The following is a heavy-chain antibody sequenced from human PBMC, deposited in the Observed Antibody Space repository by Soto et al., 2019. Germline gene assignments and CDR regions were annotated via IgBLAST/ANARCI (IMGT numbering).Heavy chain of an antibody. CDR3: ARGASEGGPFDY. CDR2: IYYSGST. CDR1: GVSISSYY. Sequence: VQLQESGPGLVKPSETLSLTCTVSGVSISSYYWSWIRQPPGKGLEWIGYIYYSGSTNYNPSLKSGVTISVDTSKNQFALKLSSVTAADTAVYYGARGASEGGPFDYWGQGTLVTVSS. V-gene: IGHV4-59*01. D-gene: IGHD3-10*01. J-gene: IGHJ4*02.